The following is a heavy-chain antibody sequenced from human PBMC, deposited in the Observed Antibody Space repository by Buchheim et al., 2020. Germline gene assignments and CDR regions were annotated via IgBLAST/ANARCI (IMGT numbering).Heavy chain of an antibody. CDR1: GGSISNSAYF. Sequence: QLQLQESGPGLVKPSETLSLTCTVSGGSISNSAYFWGWIRQPPGKGPEWIATIRYSGPTYFNPSLQNRVTISVDTSNNPFSLTLRSVTAADTALYYCARENRDGYRNGVDVWGQGTT. D-gene: IGHD5-24*01. J-gene: IGHJ6*02. V-gene: IGHV4-39*07. CDR3: ARENRDGYRNGVDV. CDR2: IRYSGPT.